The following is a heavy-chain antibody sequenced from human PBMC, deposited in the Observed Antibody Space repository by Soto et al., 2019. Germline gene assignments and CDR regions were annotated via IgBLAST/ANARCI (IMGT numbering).Heavy chain of an antibody. Sequence: PSETLSLTCTVSGGSINSGGFFWSWIRQQPGQGLEWIGFSYYSGNSYYNPSLEGRVTMSVDTSKNQFSLKLSSVTAADTAVYYCARPATGYSYGYGYFDYWGQGTLVTVSS. J-gene: IGHJ4*02. D-gene: IGHD5-18*01. CDR1: GGSINSGGFF. CDR2: SYYSGNS. CDR3: ARPATGYSYGYGYFDY. V-gene: IGHV4-31*03.